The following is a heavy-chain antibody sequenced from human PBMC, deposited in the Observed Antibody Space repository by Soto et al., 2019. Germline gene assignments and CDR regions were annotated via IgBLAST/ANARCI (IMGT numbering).Heavy chain of an antibody. V-gene: IGHV3-30*18. CDR3: AKDRWEFTRYFDS. D-gene: IGHD1-26*01. CDR1: GFTFSNYA. Sequence: QVQLVESGGGVVQPGTSLRLSCAASGFTFSNYAMHWVRQAPGKGLEWVAVISKDGNDQFFADSGKGRFSVSRDNSKNTLYLQMNSLRPEDTAVYYCAKDRWEFTRYFDSWGQGTLVLVSS. CDR2: ISKDGNDQ. J-gene: IGHJ4*02.